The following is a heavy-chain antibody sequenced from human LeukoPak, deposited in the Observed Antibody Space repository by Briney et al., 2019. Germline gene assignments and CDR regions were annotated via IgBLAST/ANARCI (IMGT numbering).Heavy chain of an antibody. CDR2: IYYSGST. CDR3: ASGHRAAAGTVDYYYYGMDV. CDR1: GGSISSGDYY. J-gene: IGHJ6*04. D-gene: IGHD6-13*01. V-gene: IGHV4-30-4*01. Sequence: SQILSLTCTVSGGSISSGDYYWSWIRQPPGKGLEWIGYIYYSGSTYYNPSLKSRVTISVDTSKNQFSLKLSSVTAADTAVYYCASGHRAAAGTVDYYYYGMDVWGKGTTVTVSS.